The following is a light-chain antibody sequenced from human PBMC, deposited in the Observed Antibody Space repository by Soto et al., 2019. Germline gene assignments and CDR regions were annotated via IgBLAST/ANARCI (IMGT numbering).Light chain of an antibody. CDR1: QSVLYSPNNKTY. V-gene: IGKV4-1*01. CDR3: HQYYSAPQT. Sequence: IVMTQSPDFLAVSLGERATINCKSSQSVLYSPNNKTYFAWYQQKPGQPPKLLIYWAYTRESGVPGRCSGSGSGTDFTLTISSLQAEDVAVYYCHQYYSAPQTFGQGTKVEIK. J-gene: IGKJ1*01. CDR2: WAY.